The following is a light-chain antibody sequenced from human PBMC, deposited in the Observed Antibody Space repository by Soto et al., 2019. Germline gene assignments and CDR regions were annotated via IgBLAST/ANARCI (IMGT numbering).Light chain of an antibody. CDR3: QQRSKWPPST. J-gene: IGKJ5*01. CDR2: STS. Sequence: EIVLTQSPGTLSLSPGERGTLSCRASQRFGSSNLAWYQQKPGQAPRLLIYSTSSRATGIPDRFSGSGSGTDFTLTISRLEPEDFAVYYCQQRSKWPPSTFGQGTRLEIK. CDR1: QRFGSSN. V-gene: IGKV3D-20*02.